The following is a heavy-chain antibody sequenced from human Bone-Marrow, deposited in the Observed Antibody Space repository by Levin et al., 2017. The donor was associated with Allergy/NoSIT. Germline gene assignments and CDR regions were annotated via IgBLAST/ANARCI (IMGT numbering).Heavy chain of an antibody. CDR2: MNPNSGNT. J-gene: IGHJ4*02. D-gene: IGHD6-6*01. CDR3: ARGSRRSKAARPDSLNFDY. CDR1: GYTFTSYD. Sequence: GASVKVSCKASGYTFTSYDINWVRQATGQGLEWMGWMNPNSGNTGYAQKFQGRVTMTRNTSISTAYMELSSLRSEDTAVYYCARGSRRSKAARPDSLNFDYWGQGTLVTVSS. V-gene: IGHV1-8*01.